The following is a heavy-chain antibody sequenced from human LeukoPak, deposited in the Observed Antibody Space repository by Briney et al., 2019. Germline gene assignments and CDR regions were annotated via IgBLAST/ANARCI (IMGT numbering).Heavy chain of an antibody. CDR2: IDSHGSST. CDR3: TRDGGYNAFDI. Sequence: GGSLRLSCAASGFTFSSYWMHWVRHAPGKGLVWVSRIDSHGSSTSYADSVKGRFTISRDNAKNTLYLQVNSLRAEDTAVYYCTRDGGYNAFDIWGQGTMITISS. CDR1: GFTFSSYW. V-gene: IGHV3-74*01. D-gene: IGHD5-12*01. J-gene: IGHJ3*02.